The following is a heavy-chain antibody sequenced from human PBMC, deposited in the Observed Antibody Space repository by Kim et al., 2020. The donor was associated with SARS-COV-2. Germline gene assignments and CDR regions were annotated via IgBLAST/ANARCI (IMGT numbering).Heavy chain of an antibody. J-gene: IGHJ4*02. CDR3: AKDIEWLFSGQPLARAALDY. D-gene: IGHD3-3*01. V-gene: IGHV3-30*02. Sequence: GPFTISRDNSKNTLYLQMNSLRAEDTAVYYCAKDIEWLFSGQPLARAALDYWGQGTLVTVSS.